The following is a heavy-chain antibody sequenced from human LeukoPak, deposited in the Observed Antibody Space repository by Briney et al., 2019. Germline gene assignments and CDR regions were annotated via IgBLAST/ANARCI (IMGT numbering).Heavy chain of an antibody. CDR1: GGSFSGYY. CDR3: AGICIGYCSLTR. D-gene: IGHD2-2*03. CDR2: INHSGST. Sequence: PSETLSLTCAVYGGSFSGYYWSWIRQPPGKGLEWIGEINHSGSTNYNPSLKSRVTLFVDTSKNHFSLKLNSVTAADTAVYYCAGICIGYCSLTRWGQEPWSPSPQ. V-gene: IGHV4-34*01. J-gene: IGHJ4*02.